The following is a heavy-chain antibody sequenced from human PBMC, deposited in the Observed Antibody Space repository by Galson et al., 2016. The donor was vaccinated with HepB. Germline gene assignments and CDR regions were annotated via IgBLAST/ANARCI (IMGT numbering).Heavy chain of an antibody. Sequence: TLSLTCSVSGGSISSGGFHWSWIRQHPGKGLEWIGYIYYSGNTYYKSSLRGRPTMSVDTSKSQFSLRLSSVTAADTAVYYCARGEFCRGGNCYSDAYFDYWGQGALVTVSS. J-gene: IGHJ4*02. CDR2: IYYSGNT. D-gene: IGHD2-15*01. CDR1: GGSISSGGFH. CDR3: ARGEFCRGGNCYSDAYFDY. V-gene: IGHV4-31*03.